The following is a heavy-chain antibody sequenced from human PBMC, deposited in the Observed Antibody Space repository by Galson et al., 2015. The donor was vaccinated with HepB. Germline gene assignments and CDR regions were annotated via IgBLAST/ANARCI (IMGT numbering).Heavy chain of an antibody. J-gene: IGHJ6*02. CDR1: GFTFSSYG. CDR2: IWYDGSNK. CDR3: ARDPGSSHRYGMDV. V-gene: IGHV3-33*01. Sequence: SLRLSCAASGFTFSSYGMHWVRQAPGKGLEWVAVIWYDGSNKYYADSVKGRFTISRDNSKNTLYLQMNSLRAEDTAVYYCARDPGSSHRYGMDVWGQGTTVTVSS. D-gene: IGHD2-2*01.